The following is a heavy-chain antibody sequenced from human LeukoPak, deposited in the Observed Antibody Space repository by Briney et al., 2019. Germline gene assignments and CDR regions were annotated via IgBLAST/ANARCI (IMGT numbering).Heavy chain of an antibody. CDR1: GASISSYY. J-gene: IGHJ4*02. D-gene: IGHD3-3*01. Sequence: PSETLSLTCTVSGASISSYYWSWIRQPPGKGLEWIGYIYYSGSTNYNPSLKSRVTISVDTSKNQFSLKLSSVTAADTAVYYCASSPAGDYDIWSGPYYFDYWGQGTLVTVSS. CDR2: IYYSGST. V-gene: IGHV4-59*01. CDR3: ASSPAGDYDIWSGPYYFDY.